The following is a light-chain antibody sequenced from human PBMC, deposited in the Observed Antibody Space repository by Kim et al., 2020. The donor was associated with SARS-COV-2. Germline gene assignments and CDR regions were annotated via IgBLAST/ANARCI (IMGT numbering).Light chain of an antibody. CDR2: AAS. J-gene: IGKJ1*01. CDR3: QQYNRWPRT. V-gene: IGKV3-15*01. Sequence: GSPGERVTLSCRASQSVSNNLAWYQQQPGQAPRLLIAAASTRVTGITERFSGSGSGTDFTLTISSLQSEDFAVYYCQQYNRWPRTFGQGTKVDIK. CDR1: QSVSNN.